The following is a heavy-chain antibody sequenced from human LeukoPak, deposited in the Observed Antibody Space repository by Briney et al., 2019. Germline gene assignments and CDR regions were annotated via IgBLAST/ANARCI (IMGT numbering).Heavy chain of an antibody. CDR2: ISYDGSSK. Sequence: GRSLRLSCAASGFTFSTYTMHWVRQAPGKGLEWVAVISYDGSSKYYADSVKGRLTISRDNSKNTLYLQMDSLRAEDTAVYYCGRRAATSSLDYWGQGTLVTVSS. V-gene: IGHV3-30-3*01. D-gene: IGHD1-14*01. J-gene: IGHJ4*02. CDR1: GFTFSTYT. CDR3: GRRAATSSLDY.